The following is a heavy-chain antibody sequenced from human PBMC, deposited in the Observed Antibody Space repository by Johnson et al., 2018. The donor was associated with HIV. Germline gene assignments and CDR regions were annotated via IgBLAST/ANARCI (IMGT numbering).Heavy chain of an antibody. V-gene: IGHV3-15*01. Sequence: VQLVESGGGFVKPGGSLRLSCAASGFTFNNAWMSWVRQAPGKGLEWVGHIKSKTDGGATDYPAPVRGRFTVSRDDSKNTLYLQMNSLKTEDTSLYYCARVKGATNALDIWGPGTLVTVSS. CDR2: IKSKTDGGAT. D-gene: IGHD1-26*01. CDR1: GFTFNNAW. J-gene: IGHJ3*02. CDR3: ARVKGATNALDI.